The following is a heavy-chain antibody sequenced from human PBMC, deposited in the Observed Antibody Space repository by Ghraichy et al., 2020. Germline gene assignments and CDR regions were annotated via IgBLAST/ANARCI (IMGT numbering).Heavy chain of an antibody. CDR3: ASHYSGSYFWEFNEKGFDP. CDR2: IYYSGST. CDR1: GGSISSSSYY. V-gene: IGHV4-39*01. D-gene: IGHD1-26*01. J-gene: IGHJ5*02. Sequence: SETLSLTCTVSGGSISSSSYYWGWIRQPPGKGLEWIGSIYYSGSTYYNPSLKSRVTISVDTSKNQFSLKLSSVTAADTAVYYCASHYSGSYFWEFNEKGFDPWGQGTLVTVSS.